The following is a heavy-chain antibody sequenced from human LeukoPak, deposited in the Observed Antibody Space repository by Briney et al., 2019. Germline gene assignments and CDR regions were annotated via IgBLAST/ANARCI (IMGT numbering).Heavy chain of an antibody. CDR2: ISSSSSTI. J-gene: IGHJ4*02. CDR3: ARRRGWTESYYFDY. D-gene: IGHD1-1*01. Sequence: GGSLRLSCAASGFTFSSYSMNWVRQAPGKGLEWVSYISSSSSTIYYADSVKGRFTISRDNAKNSLYLQMNSLRAEDTAVYYCARRRGWTESYYFDYWGQGTLVTVSS. CDR1: GFTFSSYS. V-gene: IGHV3-48*04.